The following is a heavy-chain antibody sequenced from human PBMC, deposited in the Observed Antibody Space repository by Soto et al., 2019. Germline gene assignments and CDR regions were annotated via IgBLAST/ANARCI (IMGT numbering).Heavy chain of an antibody. J-gene: IGHJ6*02. Sequence: GGSLRLSCAASGFTFDDYTMHWVRQAPGKGLEWVSLISWDGGSTYYADSVKGRFTISRDNSKNSLYLQMNSLRTEDTALYYCAKGVWGSYGMDVWGQGTTVTVSS. CDR1: GFTFDDYT. CDR3: AKGVWGSYGMDV. CDR2: ISWDGGST. D-gene: IGHD3-16*01. V-gene: IGHV3-43*01.